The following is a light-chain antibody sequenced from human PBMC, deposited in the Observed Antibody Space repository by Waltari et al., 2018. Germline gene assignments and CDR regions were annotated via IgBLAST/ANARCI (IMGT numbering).Light chain of an antibody. J-gene: IGKJ1*01. CDR2: WAS. CDR1: QNILYNSNNKNY. V-gene: IGKV4-1*01. Sequence: DIVLTQSPDSLPVSLGERATINCKSSQNILYNSNNKNYLAWYQQKPVQPPKLLIYWASTRESGVPDRFSGSGSGTDFTLTISSLQAEDVAVYYCQQYFGTPWTFGQGTKVEIK. CDR3: QQYFGTPWT.